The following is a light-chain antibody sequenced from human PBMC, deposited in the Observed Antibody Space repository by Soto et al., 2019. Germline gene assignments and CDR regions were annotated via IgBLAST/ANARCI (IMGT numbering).Light chain of an antibody. J-gene: IGKJ1*01. CDR1: QRVSSY. CDR2: ATS. CDR3: QQSYSDRWT. V-gene: IGKV1-39*01. Sequence: DIEMTQSPSSLSASVGDRVTITCRASQRVSSYLNWYQQRPGKAPTLLIYATSNSQSARVSGGGSEKEFTLPITSLQPEDSATYYCQQSYSDRWTFGQGTKVEI.